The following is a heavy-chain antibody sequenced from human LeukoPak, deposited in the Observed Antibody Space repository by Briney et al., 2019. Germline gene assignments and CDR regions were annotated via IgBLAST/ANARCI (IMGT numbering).Heavy chain of an antibody. Sequence: SETLSLTCTVSGGSISSSSYYWGWIRQPPGKGLEWIGSIYYGGSTYYNPSLKSRVTISVDTSKNQFTLKLSSVTAADTAVYYCARVPGSSGYGYFDYWGQGTLVTVSS. J-gene: IGHJ4*02. D-gene: IGHD5-12*01. CDR3: ARVPGSSGYGYFDY. V-gene: IGHV4-39*06. CDR2: IYYGGST. CDR1: GGSISSSSYY.